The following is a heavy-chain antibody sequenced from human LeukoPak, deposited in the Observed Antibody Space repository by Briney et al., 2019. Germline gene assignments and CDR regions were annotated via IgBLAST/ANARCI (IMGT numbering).Heavy chain of an antibody. CDR1: GYTLTNYA. D-gene: IGHD6-13*01. V-gene: IGHV1-3*01. CDR3: ARDSYMAAADTWFDP. CDR2: INSGYTNT. Sequence: GASVKVSCKASGYTLTNYAIHWVRQAPGQRLEWMGWINSGYTNTKYSQKFQGRVTITSDTSASTAYMEVRSLTSEDTAIYYCARDSYMAAADTWFDPWGQGTLVTVSS. J-gene: IGHJ5*02.